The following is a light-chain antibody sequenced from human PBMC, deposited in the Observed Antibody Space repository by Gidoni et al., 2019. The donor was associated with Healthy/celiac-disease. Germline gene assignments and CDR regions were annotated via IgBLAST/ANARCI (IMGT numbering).Light chain of an antibody. CDR1: QSVSSN. V-gene: IGKV3-15*01. J-gene: IGKJ1*01. CDR2: CAS. CDR3: QPYNNWPRT. Sequence: EIVMTQSPATLSVSPGERATLSCRASQSVSSNLACYQQKPGQAPRLLIYCASTRATGIPARFSCSGSGTEFTLTISILQSEDFAVYYCQPYNNWPRTFGQGTKVEIK.